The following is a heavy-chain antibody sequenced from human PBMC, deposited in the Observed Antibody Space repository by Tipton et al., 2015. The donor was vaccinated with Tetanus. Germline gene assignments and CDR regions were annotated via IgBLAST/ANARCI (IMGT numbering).Heavy chain of an antibody. V-gene: IGHV3-49*03. D-gene: IGHD2-21*02. CDR3: GKVGSTPGNRLPNWFDP. CDR1: GFTFDDYT. CDR2: IKSKTFGETT. Sequence: SLRFSCTASGFTFDDYTMSWFRQAPGKGLEWVGFIKSKTFGETTEYAASVKGRFSISRDDSKTVAYLQMNSLKAEDTAVYYCGKVGSTPGNRLPNWFDPWGQGTLVTVSS. J-gene: IGHJ5*02.